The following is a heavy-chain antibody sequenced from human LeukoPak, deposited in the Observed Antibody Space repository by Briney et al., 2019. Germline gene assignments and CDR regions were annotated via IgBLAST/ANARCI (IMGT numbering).Heavy chain of an antibody. D-gene: IGHD1-26*01. CDR2: INHSGST. CDR3: ARHERMWSGSYYFDY. CDR1: GGSFSGYY. V-gene: IGHV4-34*01. Sequence: ASETLSLTCAVYGGSFSGYYWSWIRQPPGKGLEWIGEINHSGSTNYNPSLKSRVTISVDTSKNQFSLKLSSVTAADTAVYYCARHERMWSGSYYFDYWGQGTLVTVSS. J-gene: IGHJ4*02.